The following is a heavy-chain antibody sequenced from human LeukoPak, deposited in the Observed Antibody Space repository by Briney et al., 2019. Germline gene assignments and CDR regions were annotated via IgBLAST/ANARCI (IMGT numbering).Heavy chain of an antibody. CDR3: ARDPTWERLPEGGTYYFYY. V-gene: IGHV3-30*01. CDR1: GFTFSSYA. Sequence: GGSLRLSCAASGFTFSSYAMHWVRQAPGKGLEWVAVISYDGSNKYYADSVKGRFTISRDNSKNTLYLQMNSLRAEDTAVYYCARDPTWERLPEGGTYYFYYWGQGTLVTVSS. J-gene: IGHJ4*02. CDR2: ISYDGSNK. D-gene: IGHD1-26*01.